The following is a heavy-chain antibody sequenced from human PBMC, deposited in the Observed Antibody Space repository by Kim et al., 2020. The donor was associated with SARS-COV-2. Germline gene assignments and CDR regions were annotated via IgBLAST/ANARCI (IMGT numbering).Heavy chain of an antibody. Sequence: GGSLRLSCAASGFTFSSYGMHWVRQAPGKGLEWVAVISYDGSNKYYADSVKGRFTISRDNSKNTLYLQMNSLRAEDTAVYYCAKGGGGDDSSGYYYFDYWGQGTLVTVSS. D-gene: IGHD3-22*01. V-gene: IGHV3-30*18. CDR3: AKGGGGDDSSGYYYFDY. J-gene: IGHJ4*02. CDR1: GFTFSSYG. CDR2: ISYDGSNK.